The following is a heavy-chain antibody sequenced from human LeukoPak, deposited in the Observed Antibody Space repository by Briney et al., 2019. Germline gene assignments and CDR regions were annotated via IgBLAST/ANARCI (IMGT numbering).Heavy chain of an antibody. J-gene: IGHJ4*02. V-gene: IGHV1-18*01. Sequence: ASVKVSSTASGYTFTSYGISSVRQAPGQGLEWMGWISAYNGNTNYAQKLQGRVTMTTDTSTSTAYMELRSLRSDDTAVYYCARGTSGSYYNVDLDYWGQGTLVTVSS. D-gene: IGHD3-10*01. CDR2: ISAYNGNT. CDR3: ARGTSGSYYNVDLDY. CDR1: GYTFTSYG.